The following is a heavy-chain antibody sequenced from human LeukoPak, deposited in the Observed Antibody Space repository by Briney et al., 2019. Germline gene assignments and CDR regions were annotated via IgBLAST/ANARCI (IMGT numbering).Heavy chain of an antibody. V-gene: IGHV3-53*01. CDR3: ATLARYAFDI. Sequence: GGSLRLSCAASGLTVSSKDMSWVRQAPGKALEWVSVIYSGGSTYYADSVKGRFTISRDNSKNTLYLQMNSLRAEDTAVYYCATLARYAFDIWGQGTMVTVSS. D-gene: IGHD5-12*01. J-gene: IGHJ3*02. CDR2: IYSGGST. CDR1: GLTVSSKD.